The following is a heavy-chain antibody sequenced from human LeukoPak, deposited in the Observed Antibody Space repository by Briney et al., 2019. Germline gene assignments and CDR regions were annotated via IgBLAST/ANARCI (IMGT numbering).Heavy chain of an antibody. CDR3: ARLLRGSAFDI. CDR2: IRSDGGDT. D-gene: IGHD3-10*01. CDR1: GFTLSSYW. V-gene: IGHV3-74*01. J-gene: IGHJ3*02. Sequence: GGSLRLSCAASGFTLSSYWMHWVRQVPGKGLVWVSRIRSDGGDTTYADSVKGRFTISRDNAKNTLYLQMNSLTAEDTAVYYCARLLRGSAFDIWGHGTMVTVSS.